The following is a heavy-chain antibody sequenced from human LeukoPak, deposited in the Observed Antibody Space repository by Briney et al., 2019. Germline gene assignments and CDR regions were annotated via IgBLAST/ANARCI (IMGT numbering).Heavy chain of an antibody. J-gene: IGHJ2*01. D-gene: IGHD4-17*01. CDR3: ARDWKGRTYGDPYWFFDL. Sequence: PGGSLRLSCAASGFTFSSYSMNWVRQAPGKGLDWVSSISSSSSSISYADSMKGRFTISRDNVKNLLFLQMNSLRAEDTAIYYCARDWKGRTYGDPYWFFDLWGRGTLVSVSS. CDR2: ISSSSSSI. CDR1: GFTFSSYS. V-gene: IGHV3-21*06.